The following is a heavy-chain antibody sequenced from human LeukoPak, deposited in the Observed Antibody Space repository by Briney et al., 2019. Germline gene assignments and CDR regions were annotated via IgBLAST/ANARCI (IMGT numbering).Heavy chain of an antibody. D-gene: IGHD2-2*02. CDR2: INPNSGGT. V-gene: IGHV1-2*02. J-gene: IGHJ6*03. Sequence: ASVKVSCKASGYTFTGYYMHWVRQAPGQGLEWMGWINPNSGGTNYAQKFQGRVTMTRDTSISTAYMELSRLRSDDTAVYYCARFPVPAAILTNYYYYMDVWGKGTTVTVSS. CDR3: ARFPVPAAILTNYYYYMDV. CDR1: GYTFTGYY.